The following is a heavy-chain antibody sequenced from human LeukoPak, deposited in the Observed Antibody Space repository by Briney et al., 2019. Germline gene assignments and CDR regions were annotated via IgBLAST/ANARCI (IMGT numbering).Heavy chain of an antibody. CDR1: GVSISSSNSY. CDR3: ARQARENWFDP. CDR2: IYYSGST. J-gene: IGHJ5*02. Sequence: SETLSLTCTVSGVSISSSNSYWGWIRQPPGKGLEWIGSIYYSGSTDYNPSLRSRVTISVDTSKNQFSLKLSSVTATDTAVYYCARQARENWFDPWGQGTLVTVSS. V-gene: IGHV4-39*01.